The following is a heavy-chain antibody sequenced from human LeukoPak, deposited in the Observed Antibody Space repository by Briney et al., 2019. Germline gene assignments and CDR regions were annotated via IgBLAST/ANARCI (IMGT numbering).Heavy chain of an antibody. CDR3: SSGDTFNY. V-gene: IGHV3-7*01. CDR1: GFTFSSYS. D-gene: IGHD3-10*01. Sequence: PGGSLRLSCAASGFTFSSYSMNWVRQAPGKGLEWVANIRQDGGELYHADSVKGRFTISRDNAKDSLFLQMNSLRTEDTAIYYCSSGDTFNYWGQGTLVTVSS. J-gene: IGHJ4*02. CDR2: IRQDGGEL.